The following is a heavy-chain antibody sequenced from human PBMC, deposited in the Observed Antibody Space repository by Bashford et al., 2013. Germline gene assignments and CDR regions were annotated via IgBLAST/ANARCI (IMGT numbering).Heavy chain of an antibody. J-gene: IGHJ6*02. D-gene: IGHD3-3*01. Sequence: WVRQAPGQGLEWMGWITGDKGSTNYAQKFQGRVTMTADTSTNTSYMELRSLRSDDTAVYYCARVDYDFWGGYSALYYYGMDVWGQGTTVTVSS. CDR3: ARVDYDFWGGYSALYYYGMDV. V-gene: IGHV1-18*01. CDR2: ITGDKGST.